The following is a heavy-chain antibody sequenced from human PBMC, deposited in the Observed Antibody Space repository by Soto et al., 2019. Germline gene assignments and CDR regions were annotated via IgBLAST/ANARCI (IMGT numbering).Heavy chain of an antibody. CDR3: ARQNLYNWNDIGMDV. CDR2: IDPSDSYT. CDR1: GYSFTSYW. Sequence: PGESLKISCKGSGYSFTSYWISWVRQMPGKGLEWMGRIDPSDSYTNYSPSFQGHVTISADKSISTAYLQWSSLKASDTAMYYCARQNLYNWNDIGMDVWGQGTTVTV. J-gene: IGHJ6*02. D-gene: IGHD1-20*01. V-gene: IGHV5-10-1*01.